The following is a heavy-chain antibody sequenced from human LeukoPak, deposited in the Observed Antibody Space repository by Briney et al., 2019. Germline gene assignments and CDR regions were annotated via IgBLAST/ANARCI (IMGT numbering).Heavy chain of an antibody. CDR2: ISYSGNT. CDR1: GGSISSSNYY. V-gene: IGHV4-39*01. CDR3: ARLYSGSYLGYFDY. J-gene: IGHJ4*02. Sequence: SETLSLTCTVSGGSISSSNYYWGWIRQPPGEGLEWIGSISYSGNTYYNPSLKSRVTISVDPSKNQFSLKLTSVTAADTAVYYCARLYSGSYLGYFDYWGQGTLVSVSS. D-gene: IGHD1-26*01.